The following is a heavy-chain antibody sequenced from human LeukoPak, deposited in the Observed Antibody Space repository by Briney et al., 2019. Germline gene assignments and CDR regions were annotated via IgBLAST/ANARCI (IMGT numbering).Heavy chain of an antibody. D-gene: IGHD1-26*01. CDR1: GDSVSSNSAA. V-gene: IGHV6-1*01. CDR3: ARLVGASWFDS. Sequence: SQTLSLTCAISGDSVSSNSAAWTWLRQSPSRGLEWLGRTYYRSKWSNDYAVSMKSRITINPDTSKNQFSLQLNSVTPEDTAVYYCARLVGASWFDSWGQGTLVTVSS. CDR2: TYYRSKWSN. J-gene: IGHJ5*01.